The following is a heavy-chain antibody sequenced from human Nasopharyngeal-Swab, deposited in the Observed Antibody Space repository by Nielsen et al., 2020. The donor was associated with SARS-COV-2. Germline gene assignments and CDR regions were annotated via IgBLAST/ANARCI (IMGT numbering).Heavy chain of an antibody. CDR2: INPYSGGT. CDR1: GYTFTGYY. J-gene: IGHJ4*02. V-gene: IGHV1-2*06. D-gene: IGHD6-6*01. Sequence: ASVKVSCKASGYTFTGYYIHWVRQAPGQGLEWMGRINPYSGGTNYAQKFQGRVTMTRDTSISTAYMELSRLRSDDTAVYYCARVYSRSFEYWGQGTLVTVSS. CDR3: ARVYSRSFEY.